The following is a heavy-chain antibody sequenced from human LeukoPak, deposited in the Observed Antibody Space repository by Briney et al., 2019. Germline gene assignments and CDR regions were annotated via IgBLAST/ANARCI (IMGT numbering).Heavy chain of an antibody. CDR2: IYYSGST. D-gene: IGHD2-15*01. Sequence: SETLLLTCTVSGGSISSYYWSWIRQPPGKGLEWIGYIYYSGSTNYNPSLKSRVTISVDTSKNQFSLKLSSVTAADTAVYYCARGYCSGGSCYYFDYWGQGTLVTVSS. J-gene: IGHJ4*02. V-gene: IGHV4-59*01. CDR1: GGSISSYY. CDR3: ARGYCSGGSCYYFDY.